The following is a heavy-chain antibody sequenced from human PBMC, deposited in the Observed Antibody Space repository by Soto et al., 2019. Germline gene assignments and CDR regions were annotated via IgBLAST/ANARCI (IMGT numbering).Heavy chain of an antibody. J-gene: IGHJ5*02. V-gene: IGHV1-8*01. CDR3: ARVAVAARPRWYNWFDP. CDR2: MNPNSGET. Sequence: QEQLVQSGAEAKKLGASVKVSCKTSGYTFTDYDINWVRQATGQGLEWIGWMNPNSGETGYAQKFQGRVTMTRSASLSTAYLELSSLRSEDTAVYYCARVAVAARPRWYNWFDPWGQGTLVTVSS. CDR1: GYTFTDYD. D-gene: IGHD2-15*01.